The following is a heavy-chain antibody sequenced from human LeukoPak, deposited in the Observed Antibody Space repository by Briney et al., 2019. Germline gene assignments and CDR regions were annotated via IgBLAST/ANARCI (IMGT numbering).Heavy chain of an antibody. J-gene: IGHJ6*02. CDR1: GFTFSSYG. Sequence: HPGGSLRLSCAASGFTFSSYGMPWVRQAPGKGLEWVAVIWYDGSNKYYADSVKGRFTISRDNSKNTLYLQMNSLRAEDTAVYNCARDKIYSNYRRGTYYYGMDVWGQGTTVTVSS. CDR3: ARDKIYSNYRRGTYYYGMDV. CDR2: IWYDGSNK. V-gene: IGHV3-33*01. D-gene: IGHD4-11*01.